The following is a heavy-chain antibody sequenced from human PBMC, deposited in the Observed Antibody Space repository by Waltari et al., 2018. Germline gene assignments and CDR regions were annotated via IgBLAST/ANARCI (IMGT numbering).Heavy chain of an antibody. D-gene: IGHD3-10*01. CDR1: GGSISSSSYY. Sequence: QLQLQESGPGLVKPSETLSLTCTVSGGSISSSSYYWGWIRQPPGKGLAWIGSIYYSGSTYYNPSLKSRVTISVDTSKNQFSLKLSSVTAADTAVYYCARTSWDTMVRGVIDYWGQGTLVTVSS. CDR2: IYYSGST. CDR3: ARTSWDTMVRGVIDY. J-gene: IGHJ4*02. V-gene: IGHV4-39*01.